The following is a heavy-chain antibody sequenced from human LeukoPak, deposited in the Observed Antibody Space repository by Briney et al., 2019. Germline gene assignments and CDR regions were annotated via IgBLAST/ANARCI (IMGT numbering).Heavy chain of an antibody. Sequence: GGSLRLSCAASGFTFSSYSMNWVRQAPGKGLEWVSSISSSSSYIYYADSVKGRFTISRDNAKNSLYLQMNSLRAEDTAVYYCARDLGARGGWELRKNWFVPWGQGTLVTVSS. CDR1: GFTFSSYS. D-gene: IGHD1-26*01. V-gene: IGHV3-21*01. CDR3: ARDLGARGGWELRKNWFVP. CDR2: ISSSSSYI. J-gene: IGHJ5*02.